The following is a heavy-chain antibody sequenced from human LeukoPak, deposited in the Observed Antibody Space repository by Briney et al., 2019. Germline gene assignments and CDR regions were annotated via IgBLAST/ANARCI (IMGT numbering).Heavy chain of an antibody. V-gene: IGHV3-66*01. J-gene: IGHJ5*02. CDR2: IYSGGGA. CDR1: GFTVTSNY. Sequence: GGSLRLSCAASGFTVTSNYMSWVRQAPGKGLEWVSIIYSGGGAYYADSVKGRFTISKDNSRNTLFLQMNSLRAEDTAMYYCARVFPPNWFDPWGQGTLVTVSS. D-gene: IGHD3-10*02. CDR3: ARVFPPNWFDP.